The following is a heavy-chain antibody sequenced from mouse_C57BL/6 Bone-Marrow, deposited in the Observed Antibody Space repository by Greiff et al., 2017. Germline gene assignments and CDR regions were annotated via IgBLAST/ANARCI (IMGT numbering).Heavy chain of an antibody. CDR3: ARGGDDGYDGGYAMDY. D-gene: IGHD2-2*01. J-gene: IGHJ4*01. CDR2: IKPNNGGT. V-gene: IGHV1-18*01. CDR1: GYTFTDYN. Sequence: VQLQQSGPELVKPGASVKIPRKASGYTFTDYNMDWVTQSHGKSLEWIGDIKPNNGGTIYNQKFKGKATLTVDKSTSTAYMELRSLTSEDTAVYYCARGGDDGYDGGYAMDYWGQGTSVTVSA.